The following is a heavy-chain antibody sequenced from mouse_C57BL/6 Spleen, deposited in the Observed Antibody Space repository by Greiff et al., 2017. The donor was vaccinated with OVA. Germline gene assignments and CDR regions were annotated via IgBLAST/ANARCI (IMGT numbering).Heavy chain of an antibody. D-gene: IGHD3-3*01. J-gene: IGHJ2*01. V-gene: IGHV2-2*01. CDR2: IWSGGST. Sequence: VQVVESGPGLVQPSQSLSITCTVSGFSLTSYGLHWVRQSPGKGLEWLGVIWSGGSTDYNAAFISRLSISTDNSKCQVFLKMNSLQADDTAIYYCARGGPQFDYWGQGTTLTVSS. CDR1: GFSLTSYG. CDR3: ARGGPQFDY.